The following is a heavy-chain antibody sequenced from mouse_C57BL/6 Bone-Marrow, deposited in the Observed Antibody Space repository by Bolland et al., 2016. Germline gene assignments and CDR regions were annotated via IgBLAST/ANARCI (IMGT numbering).Heavy chain of an antibody. J-gene: IGHJ4*01. D-gene: IGHD2-3*01. CDR3: ARWLLLYAMDY. V-gene: IGHV1-9*01. CDR2: PGSGST. Sequence: PGSGSTNYNEKFKGKATFTADTSSNTAYMQLSSLTTEDSAIYHCARWLLLYAMDYWGQGTS.